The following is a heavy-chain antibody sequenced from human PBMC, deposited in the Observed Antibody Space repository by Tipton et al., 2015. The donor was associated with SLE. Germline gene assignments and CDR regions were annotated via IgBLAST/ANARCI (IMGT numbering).Heavy chain of an antibody. CDR3: ARERDCSGGSCLFDY. Sequence: SLRLSCAASGFTFSSYAMHWVRQAPGKGLEWVAVISYDGSNKYYADSVKGRFTISRDNAKNSLYLRMNSLRAEDTAVYYCARERDCSGGSCLFDYWGQGTLVTVSS. V-gene: IGHV3-30*04. CDR1: GFTFSSYA. D-gene: IGHD2-15*01. J-gene: IGHJ4*02. CDR2: ISYDGSNK.